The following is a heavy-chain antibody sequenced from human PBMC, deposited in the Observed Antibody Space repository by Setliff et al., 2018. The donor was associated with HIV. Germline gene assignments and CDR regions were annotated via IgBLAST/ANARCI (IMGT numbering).Heavy chain of an antibody. CDR3: ARGTGIQLWLKGGDYYYYYMDV. CDR1: GASVSSNSAA. V-gene: IGHV6-1*01. D-gene: IGHD5-18*01. CDR2: TYYRSKWYN. Sequence: SQTLSLTCAISGASVSSNSAAWNWIRQSPSRGLEWLGRTYYRSKWYNDYAVSVKSRITINPDTSKNQFSLQLNSVTPEDTAVYYCARGTGIQLWLKGGDYYYYYMDVWGKGTTVTVSS. J-gene: IGHJ6*03.